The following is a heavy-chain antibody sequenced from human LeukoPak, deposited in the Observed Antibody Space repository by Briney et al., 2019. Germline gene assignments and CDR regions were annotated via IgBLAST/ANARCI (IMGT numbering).Heavy chain of an antibody. CDR1: GGSISGYY. CDR2: IYTSGST. Sequence: SETLSLTCAVSGGSISGYYWSWIRQPAVKGLEWIGRIYTSGSTNYNPSLKSRLTMSLDTSKNQFSLKLSSVTAADTAVYYCAREGTRFLEWLLQAFDYWGQGTLVTVSS. J-gene: IGHJ4*02. CDR3: AREGTRFLEWLLQAFDY. V-gene: IGHV4-4*07. D-gene: IGHD3-3*01.